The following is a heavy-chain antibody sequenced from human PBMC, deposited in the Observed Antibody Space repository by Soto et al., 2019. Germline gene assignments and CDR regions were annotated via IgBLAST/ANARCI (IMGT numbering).Heavy chain of an antibody. V-gene: IGHV3-72*01. D-gene: IGHD3-3*01. Sequence: GGSLRLSCAASGFTLSDHFMEWVRQAPGKGLEWVGRTKHKAAGYTTDYAASVNGRFTISRDDSENSLYLQMNSLKTEDTAMYYCVTLQFSRWFYWGRGTLVTVSS. CDR3: VTLQFSRWFY. CDR2: TKHKAAGYTT. J-gene: IGHJ4*02. CDR1: GFTLSDHF.